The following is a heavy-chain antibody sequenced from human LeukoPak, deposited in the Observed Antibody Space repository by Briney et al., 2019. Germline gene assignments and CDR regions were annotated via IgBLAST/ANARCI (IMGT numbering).Heavy chain of an antibody. D-gene: IGHD6-19*01. CDR1: GGTFSSYA. CDR2: INPNSGGT. CDR3: ARDRIAVAGTPFTNWFDP. V-gene: IGHV1-2*02. Sequence: GASVKVSCKASGGTFSSYAISWVRQAPGQGLEWMGWINPNSGGTNYAQKFQGRVTMTRDTSISTAYMELSRLRSDDTAVYYCARDRIAVAGTPFTNWFDPWGQGTLVTVSS. J-gene: IGHJ5*02.